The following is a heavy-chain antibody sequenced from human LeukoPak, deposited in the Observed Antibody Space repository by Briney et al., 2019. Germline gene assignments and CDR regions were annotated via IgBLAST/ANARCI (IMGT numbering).Heavy chain of an antibody. CDR3: ARAARGDELFDY. V-gene: IGHV1-69*05. CDR1: GGTFSSYA. D-gene: IGHD3-16*01. J-gene: IGHJ4*02. CDR2: IIPIFSTA. Sequence: ASVKVSCRASGGTFSSYAIRWVRPAPGQGLGWMGEIIPIFSTANYAQKFQCRVTITTAESTSTAYMELSSLRSEDADVYYCARAARGDELFDYWGQGTLVTVSS.